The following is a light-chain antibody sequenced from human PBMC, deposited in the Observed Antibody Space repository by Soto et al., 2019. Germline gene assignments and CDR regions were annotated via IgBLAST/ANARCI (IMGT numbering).Light chain of an antibody. CDR3: QQRGNWPVT. CDR1: QSVSSNY. V-gene: IGKV3D-20*02. J-gene: IGKJ1*01. Sequence: EIVLTQSPGTLSLSPGERATLSCRASQSVSSNYITWYQQKPGQAPRRLIFGASSRASGIPARFSGSGSGTDFTLTISSLEPEDFAVYYCQQRGNWPVTFGQGTKVDIK. CDR2: GAS.